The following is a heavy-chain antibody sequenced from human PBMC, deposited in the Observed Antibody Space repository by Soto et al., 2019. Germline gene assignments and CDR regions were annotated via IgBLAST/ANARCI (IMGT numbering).Heavy chain of an antibody. CDR2: IYYTGST. V-gene: IGHV4-30-4*01. Sequence: QVQLQESGPGLVKPSQTLSLTCTVSGGSISIGDYFWSWIRQPPGKGLEWIGHIYYTGSTYYNPSLKSRHTISVATSKSQFSQTLSSVTAADTAGYYCAGVVGGGRWFDPWGQGTTVTVSS. D-gene: IGHD3-16*01. CDR1: GGSISIGDYF. J-gene: IGHJ5*02. CDR3: AGVVGGGRWFDP.